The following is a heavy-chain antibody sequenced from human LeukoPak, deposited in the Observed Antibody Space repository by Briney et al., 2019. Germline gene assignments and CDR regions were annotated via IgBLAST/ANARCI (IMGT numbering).Heavy chain of an antibody. V-gene: IGHV3-11*01. CDR1: GFTFSDYY. D-gene: IGHD2-15*01. Sequence: GGSLRLSCAASGFTFSDYYMSWIRRAPGKGLEWVSYISGISSNIHYADSVKGRFTISRDNSRNTLYLQMNSLRAEDTAVYYCAKGTKLAVAANNYFDYGGQGTLLTVSS. J-gene: IGHJ4*02. CDR3: AKGTKLAVAANNYFDY. CDR2: ISGISSNI.